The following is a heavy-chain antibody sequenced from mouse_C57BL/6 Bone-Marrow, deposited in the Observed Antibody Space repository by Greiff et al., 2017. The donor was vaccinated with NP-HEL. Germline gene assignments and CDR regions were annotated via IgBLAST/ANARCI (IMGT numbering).Heavy chain of an antibody. J-gene: IGHJ3*01. V-gene: IGHV14-2*01. CDR3: ARSNYGFFFAY. CDR1: GFNIKDYY. CDR2: IDPEDGAT. D-gene: IGHD2-5*01. Sequence: EVQLVESGAELVKPGASVKLSCTASGFNIKDYYMHWVKQRTEQGLEWIGRIDPEDGATKYAPKFQGQATITADTSSNTAYLQLSSLTSEDTAVYYAARSNYGFFFAYWGQGTLVTVSA.